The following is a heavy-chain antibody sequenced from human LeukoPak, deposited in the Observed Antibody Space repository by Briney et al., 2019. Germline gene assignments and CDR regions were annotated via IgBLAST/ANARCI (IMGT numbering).Heavy chain of an antibody. Sequence: SETLSLTCTVSGGSISSWSYYWGWIRQPPGKGLEWIGSIYYTGSTYYNPSLKSRVTISIDTSKNQFSLRLTFVTAADTAVYYCARDHCSTTSCNWFDPWGQGTLVTVSS. J-gene: IGHJ5*02. CDR1: GGSISSWSYY. CDR2: IYYTGST. CDR3: ARDHCSTTSCNWFDP. D-gene: IGHD2-2*01. V-gene: IGHV4-39*07.